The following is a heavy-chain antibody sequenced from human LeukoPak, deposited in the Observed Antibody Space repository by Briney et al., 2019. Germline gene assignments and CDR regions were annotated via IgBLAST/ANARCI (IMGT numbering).Heavy chain of an antibody. J-gene: IGHJ4*02. V-gene: IGHV3-33*03. CDR1: GFTFSSYG. CDR2: IWYDGSNK. Sequence: TGGSLRLSCAASGFTFSSYGMHWVRQAPGKGLEWVAVIWYDGSNKYYADSVKGRFTISRDNAKNSLYLQMNSLRAEDTAVYYCASWPGGWYGEDSWGQGTLVTVSS. D-gene: IGHD6-19*01. CDR3: ASWPGGWYGEDS.